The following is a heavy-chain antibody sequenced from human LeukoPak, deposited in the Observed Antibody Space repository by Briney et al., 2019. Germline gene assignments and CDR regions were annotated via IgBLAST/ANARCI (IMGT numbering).Heavy chain of an antibody. CDR1: GFTFTNYA. Sequence: GGSLRLSCAASGFTFTNYAMTWVRQAPGKGLEWVSSISDTYATTYYTDSVKGRCTISRDNSKSTVYLQLNNLRAEDTAVYFCVRHDSFIPFWGQGTLVTVSS. CDR2: ISDTYATT. V-gene: IGHV3-23*01. D-gene: IGHD2-21*01. J-gene: IGHJ4*02. CDR3: VRHDSFIPF.